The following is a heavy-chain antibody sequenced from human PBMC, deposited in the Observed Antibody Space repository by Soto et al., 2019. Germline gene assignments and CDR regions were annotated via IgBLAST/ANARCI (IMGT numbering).Heavy chain of an antibody. CDR3: HGYGY. CDR2: TYSGGST. J-gene: IGHJ4*02. D-gene: IGHD5-12*01. CDR1: GFSVTANY. V-gene: IGHV3-53*01. Sequence: EVPVVESGGGLIQPGGSLRLSCEVSGFSVTANYMSWVRQAPGKGLEWVSVTYSGGSTYYIDSVKGRFSISRDISKNTLYLQMNSLRAEDAAVYYCHGYGYWGQGTLVTVSS.